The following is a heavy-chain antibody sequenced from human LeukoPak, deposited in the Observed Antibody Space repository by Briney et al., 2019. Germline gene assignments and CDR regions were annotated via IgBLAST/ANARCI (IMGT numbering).Heavy chain of an antibody. V-gene: IGHV1-69*05. Sequence: ASVRVSCKASGGTFSSYAISWVRQAPGQGLEWMGGIIPIFGTANYAQKFQGRVTITTDESTSTAYMELSSLRSEDTAVYYCASPSSSVQLWFPFDYWGQGTLVTVSS. CDR3: ASPSSSVQLWFPFDY. J-gene: IGHJ4*02. CDR1: GGTFSSYA. CDR2: IIPIFGTA. D-gene: IGHD5-18*01.